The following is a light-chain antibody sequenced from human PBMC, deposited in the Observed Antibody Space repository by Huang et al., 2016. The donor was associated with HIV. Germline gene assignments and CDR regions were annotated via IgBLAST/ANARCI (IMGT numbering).Light chain of an antibody. V-gene: IGKV3-11*01. CDR1: QSVSSY. J-gene: IGKJ3*01. CDR3: QQRSNWPGIT. CDR2: VAS. Sequence: EIVLTQSRATLSLSPGERATLSCRASQSVSSYLAWYQQKPGQAPRLLIYVASNRATGIPARCSSSGSGTDFTLTISSLEPEDFSVYYCQQRSNWPGITFGPGTKVDIK.